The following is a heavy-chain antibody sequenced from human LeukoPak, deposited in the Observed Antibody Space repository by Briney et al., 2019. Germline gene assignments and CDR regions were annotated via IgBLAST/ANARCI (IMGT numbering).Heavy chain of an antibody. Sequence: PGGSLRLSCAASGFTFSNNAMSWVRQAPGKGLEWVSATSTSGGSAYYADSVKGRFTISRDNSKNTLYLQMNSLRDEDTAVYYCAKHRFESGGYHSTDWGQGTLVTVSS. CDR1: GFTFSNNA. V-gene: IGHV3-23*01. CDR2: TSTSGGSA. J-gene: IGHJ4*02. CDR3: AKHRFESGGYHSTD. D-gene: IGHD3-22*01.